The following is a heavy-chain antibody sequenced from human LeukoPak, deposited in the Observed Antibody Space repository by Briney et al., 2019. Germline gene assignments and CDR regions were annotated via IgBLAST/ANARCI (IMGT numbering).Heavy chain of an antibody. Sequence: SETLSLTCIVSGGSFSSSYRSWIRQPPGKGLEWIAYIYSNGNTNSNPSLKSRVTIAVDTSQSQFSLKLSSVTAADTAVYYCASLPLWDTDENWGQGTLVTVSS. J-gene: IGHJ4*02. CDR2: IYSNGNT. D-gene: IGHD5-18*01. CDR3: ASLPLWDTDEN. V-gene: IGHV4-59*01. CDR1: GGSFSSSY.